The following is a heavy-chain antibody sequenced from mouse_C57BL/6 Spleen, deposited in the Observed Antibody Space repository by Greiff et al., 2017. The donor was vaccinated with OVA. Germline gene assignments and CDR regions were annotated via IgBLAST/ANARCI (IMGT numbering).Heavy chain of an antibody. V-gene: IGHV1-54*01. CDR2: INPGSGGT. D-gene: IGHD2-1*01. Sequence: VKLQESGAELVRPGTSVKVSCKASGYAFTNYLIEWVKQRPGQGLEWIGVINPGSGGTNYNEKFKGKATLTADKSSSTAYMQLSSLTSEDSAVYFCARSDGNYPFDYWGQGTTLTVSS. CDR1: GYAFTNYL. J-gene: IGHJ2*01. CDR3: ARSDGNYPFDY.